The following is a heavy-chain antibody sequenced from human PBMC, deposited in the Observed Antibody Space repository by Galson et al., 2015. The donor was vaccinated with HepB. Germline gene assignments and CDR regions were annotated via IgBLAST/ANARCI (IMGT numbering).Heavy chain of an antibody. CDR3: ARAPRVGYDSSGYSLHYYYYYYMDV. V-gene: IGHV1-3*01. CDR2: INAGNGNT. J-gene: IGHJ6*03. Sequence: SVKVSCKASGYTFTSYAMHWVRQAPGQRLEWMGWINAGNGNTKYSQKFQGRVTITRDTSASTAYMELSSLRSEDTAVYYCARAPRVGYDSSGYSLHYYYYYYMDVWGKGTTVTVSS. D-gene: IGHD3-22*01. CDR1: GYTFTSYA.